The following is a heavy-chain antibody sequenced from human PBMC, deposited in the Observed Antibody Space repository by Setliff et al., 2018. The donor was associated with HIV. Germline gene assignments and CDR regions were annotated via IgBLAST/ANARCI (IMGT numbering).Heavy chain of an antibody. V-gene: IGHV4-34*01. CDR1: GGSFSGYY. Sequence: SETLSLTCAVYGGSFSGYYWTWIRQSPSGLEWIGEINHRGIANSSPSLKSRVTISIDTSKNQFSLRLTSVTAADTAVYYCARAPPGIQNDAFDVWGQGTMVTVSS. CDR2: INHRGIA. J-gene: IGHJ3*01. CDR3: ARAPPGIQNDAFDV.